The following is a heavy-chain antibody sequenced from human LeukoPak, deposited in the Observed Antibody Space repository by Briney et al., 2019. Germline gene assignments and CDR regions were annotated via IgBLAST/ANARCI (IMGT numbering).Heavy chain of an antibody. CDR3: ARPYSPRYQLLASAEYFQR. V-gene: IGHV4-34*01. CDR1: GGSFSGYY. Sequence: PSETLSLTCAVYGGSFSGYYWSWIRQPPGKGLEWIGEVNHSGGTNYNPSLKSRVTISVDTSKKQFSLNLNSVTAADTAVYYCARPYSPRYQLLASAEYFQRWGQGTLVTVSS. J-gene: IGHJ1*01. CDR2: VNHSGGT. D-gene: IGHD2-2*01.